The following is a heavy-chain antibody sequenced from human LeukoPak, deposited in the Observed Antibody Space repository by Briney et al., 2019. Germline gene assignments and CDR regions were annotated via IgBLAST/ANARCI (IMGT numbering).Heavy chain of an antibody. V-gene: IGHV1-2*02. D-gene: IGHD5-24*01. Sequence: ASVKVSCKAPGYTFTDYYILWVRQAPGQGLEWMGWISPSSSGTNYAQKFQGRVTMTRDTSISTAYMELSSLRSDDTAVYYCARAQSLDYWGQGALVTVSS. J-gene: IGHJ4*02. CDR2: ISPSSSGT. CDR3: ARAQSLDY. CDR1: GYTFTDYY.